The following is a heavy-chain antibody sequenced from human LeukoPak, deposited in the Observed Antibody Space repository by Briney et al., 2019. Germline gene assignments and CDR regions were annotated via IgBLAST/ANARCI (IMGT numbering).Heavy chain of an antibody. D-gene: IGHD2-2*01. CDR3: ARGGREYCRITSCRRTKDAFNI. V-gene: IGHV4-59*01. Sequence: SETLSLTCAVYGGSFSGYYWSWVRQPPGKGLEWIGYIYYSGSTNYNPSLKSRVTISVDTSKNQFSLKLSSVTAADTAVYYCARGGREYCRITSCRRTKDAFNIWGKGKMVTVS. J-gene: IGHJ3*02. CDR1: GGSFSGYY. CDR2: IYYSGST.